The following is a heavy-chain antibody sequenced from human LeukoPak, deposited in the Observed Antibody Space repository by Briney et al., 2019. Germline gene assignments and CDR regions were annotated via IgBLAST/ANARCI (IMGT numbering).Heavy chain of an antibody. D-gene: IGHD2-21*01. Sequence: GSLRLYCAASGFSFSDSPIHWVRQASGNGLEWVGRIRSKDQNSATAYAESVKGRFTISRDDSKNMAYLQMNSLRIEDTAVYYCESSITKAGGSWGQGTLVTVSS. J-gene: IGHJ5*02. CDR1: GFSFSDSP. V-gene: IGHV3-73*01. CDR2: IRSKDQNSAT. CDR3: ESSITKAGGS.